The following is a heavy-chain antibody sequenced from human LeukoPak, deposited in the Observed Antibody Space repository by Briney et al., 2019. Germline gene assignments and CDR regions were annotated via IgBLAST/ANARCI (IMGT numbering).Heavy chain of an antibody. D-gene: IGHD3-22*01. CDR1: GYTLTELS. V-gene: IGHV1-24*01. J-gene: IGHJ4*02. CDR2: FDPEDGET. CDR3: ATSPFSRTYYYDRSGYKMVDY. Sequence: ASVKVSCKVSGYTLTELSMHWVRQAPGKGLEWMGGFDPEDGETIYAQKFQGRVTMTEDTSTDTAYMELSSLRSEDTAVYYCATSPFSRTYYYDRSGYKMVDYWGQGTLVTVSS.